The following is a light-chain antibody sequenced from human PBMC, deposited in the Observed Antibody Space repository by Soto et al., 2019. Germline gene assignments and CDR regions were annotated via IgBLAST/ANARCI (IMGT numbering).Light chain of an antibody. Sequence: DIQMTQSPSSLSASVGDRVTITCRASQSISNYLHWYQQKPGEAPKLLIYAASTLQHGVPSRFSGGGSGTEFTLTISSLQPEDFATYYCQQSYSTPPDTFGQGTNLDIK. V-gene: IGKV1-39*01. CDR3: QQSYSTPPDT. CDR2: AAS. CDR1: QSISNY. J-gene: IGKJ2*01.